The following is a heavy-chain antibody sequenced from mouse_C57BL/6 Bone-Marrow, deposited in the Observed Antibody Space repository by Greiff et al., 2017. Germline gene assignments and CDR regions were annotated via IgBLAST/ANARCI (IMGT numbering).Heavy chain of an antibody. CDR3: ARIDYGSSFYAMDY. Sequence: QVQLQQSGPELVKPGASVKISCKASGYTFTDYYINWVKQRPGQGLEWIGWIFPGGGSTYYNEKFKGKATLTVDKSSSTAYMLLSSLTSEDSAVYFCARIDYGSSFYAMDYWGQGTSVTVSS. CDR1: GYTFTDYY. J-gene: IGHJ4*01. CDR2: IFPGGGST. D-gene: IGHD1-1*01. V-gene: IGHV1-75*01.